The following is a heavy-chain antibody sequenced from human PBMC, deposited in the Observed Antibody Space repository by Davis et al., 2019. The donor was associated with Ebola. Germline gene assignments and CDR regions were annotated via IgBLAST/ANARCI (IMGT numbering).Heavy chain of an antibody. V-gene: IGHV1-24*01. D-gene: IGHD2-15*01. CDR3: TTLQGGYRSDGSHYRGRWFDP. J-gene: IGHJ5*02. Sequence: ASSKVSCKVSGYTLSDLSILWVRQAPGKGLPWMRVYEYEDGQTTYAQEFQGRLTLTKDTSTETAYMELSSLRSEDTAVYYCTTLQGGYRSDGSHYRGRWFDPWGQGTLVTVSS. CDR2: YEYEDGQT. CDR1: GYTLSDLS.